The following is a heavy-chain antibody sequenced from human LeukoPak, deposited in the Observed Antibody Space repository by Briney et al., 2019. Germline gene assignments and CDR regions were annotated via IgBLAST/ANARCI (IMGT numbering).Heavy chain of an antibody. D-gene: IGHD6-13*01. V-gene: IGHV3-30*18. J-gene: IGHJ4*02. CDR2: ISYDGSNK. CDR3: AKTGIAAAAIDY. CDR1: GFTFSSYG. Sequence: GGSLRLSCAASGFTFSSYGMHWVRQAPGKGLEWVAVISYDGSNKYYADSVKGRFTISRDNSKNTLYLQMNSLRAEDTAVYYCAKTGIAAAAIDYWGQGTLATVSS.